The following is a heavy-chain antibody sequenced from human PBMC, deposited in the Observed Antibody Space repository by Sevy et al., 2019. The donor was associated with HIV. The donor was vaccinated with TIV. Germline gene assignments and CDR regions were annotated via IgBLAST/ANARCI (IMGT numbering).Heavy chain of an antibody. V-gene: IGHV3-30-3*01. J-gene: IGHJ5*02. CDR2: ISYDGSNK. CDR3: AREESGSITGTTGWFDP. Sequence: GGSLRLSCAASGFTFSSYAMHWVRQAPGKGLEWVAVISYDGSNKYYADSVKGRFTISRGNSKNTLYLQMNSLRAEDTAVYYCAREESGSITGTTGWFDPWGQGTLVTVSS. CDR1: GFTFSSYA. D-gene: IGHD1-20*01.